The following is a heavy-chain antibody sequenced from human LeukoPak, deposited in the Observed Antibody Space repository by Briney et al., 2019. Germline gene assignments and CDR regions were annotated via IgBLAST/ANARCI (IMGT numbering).Heavy chain of an antibody. V-gene: IGHV3-21*01. Sequence: SLRPSSADTGFTVTTERMEWVRLAPRKGIEWVSSISSSSSYTYYTDSVKGGFTISRDNAKNSLYLQMNSLRAEDTAVYYCVRREGFYDSDGYFEGDGFDIWGQGTMVTVSS. CDR3: VRREGFYDSDGYFEGDGFDI. D-gene: IGHD3-22*01. CDR1: GFTVTTER. CDR2: ISSSSSYT. J-gene: IGHJ3*02.